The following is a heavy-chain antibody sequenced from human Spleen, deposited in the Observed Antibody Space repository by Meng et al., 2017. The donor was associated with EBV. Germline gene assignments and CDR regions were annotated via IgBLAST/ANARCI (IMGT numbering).Heavy chain of an antibody. CDR2: INPSGDTT. CDR1: GSGYTFSSYY. CDR3: ARAPHWFRDYGGDY. V-gene: IGHV1-46*01. Sequence: QGQLVQAGARVKNPGASWKVSCKASGSGYTFSSYYIHWVRQAPGQGLEWMGIINPSGDTTNYAQKFQGRVIMTRDTSTNTVYMELSSLRSEDTAVYYCARAPHWFRDYGGDYWGQGTLVTVSS. J-gene: IGHJ4*02. D-gene: IGHD4/OR15-4a*01.